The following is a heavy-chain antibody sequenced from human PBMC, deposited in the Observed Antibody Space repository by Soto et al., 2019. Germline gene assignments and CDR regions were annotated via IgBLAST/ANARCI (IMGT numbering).Heavy chain of an antibody. V-gene: IGHV1-46*01. CDR1: GYTFTSYY. CDR2: INPSGGST. J-gene: IGHJ6*02. D-gene: IGHD3-16*01. Sequence: ASVKVSCKASGYTFTSYYMHWVRQAPGQGLEWMGIINPSGGSTSYAQKFQGRVAMTRDTSTSTVYMELSSLRSEDTAVYYCARHGGMAELQVSNGMDVWGPGTTVTVSS. CDR3: ARHGGMAELQVSNGMDV.